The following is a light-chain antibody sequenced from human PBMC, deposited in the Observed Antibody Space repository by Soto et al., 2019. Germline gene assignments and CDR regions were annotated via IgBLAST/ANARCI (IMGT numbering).Light chain of an antibody. J-gene: IGKJ1*01. CDR2: GAY. V-gene: IGKV3-20*01. CDR1: QSVSSCL. Sequence: EIVLTQSPGTLSLSPGERATLSCRASQSVSSCLLGLYQQQPGQAPRLLIYGAYSRATGIPDRFSGSWASTAFTLTTSTLEPEDFAVYAFQQYRRPPTPWTFGQGTKVEIK. CDR3: QQYRRPPTPWT.